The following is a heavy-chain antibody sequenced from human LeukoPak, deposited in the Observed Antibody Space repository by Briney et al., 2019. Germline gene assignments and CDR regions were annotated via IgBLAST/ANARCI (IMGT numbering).Heavy chain of an antibody. V-gene: IGHV1-2*02. J-gene: IGHJ4*02. Sequence: GASVKVSCKASGYTFTGYYMHWVRQAPGQGLEWMGWINPNSGGTNYAQKFQGRVTMTWDTSISTAYMELSRLRSDDTAVYYCAKGAYDYIEIAYFDYWGQGSLVTVSS. CDR1: GYTFTGYY. D-gene: IGHD5-12*01. CDR3: AKGAYDYIEIAYFDY. CDR2: INPNSGGT.